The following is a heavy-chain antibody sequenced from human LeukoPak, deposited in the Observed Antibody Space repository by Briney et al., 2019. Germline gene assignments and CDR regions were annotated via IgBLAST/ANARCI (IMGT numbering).Heavy chain of an antibody. J-gene: IGHJ6*02. D-gene: IGHD3-22*01. Sequence: GGSLRLSCAASGFTFDDYAMHWVRRAAGKGLEWVSGITWNRDNIGYGDSVKGRFTISRDNVKNVLYLQMTSLRPEDTALYYCAKDLSSAITSALVLDVWGQGTTVIVSS. CDR2: ITWNRDNI. CDR3: AKDLSSAITSALVLDV. CDR1: GFTFDDYA. V-gene: IGHV3-9*01.